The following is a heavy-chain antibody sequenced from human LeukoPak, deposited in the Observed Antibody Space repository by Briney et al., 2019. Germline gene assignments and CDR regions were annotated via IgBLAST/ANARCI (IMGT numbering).Heavy chain of an antibody. CDR2: FHYSGST. V-gene: IGHV4-39*01. Sequence: PSETLSLTCTVSGASISTSYYYWGWIRQPPGTGLEWIGNFHYSGSTYYNPSLKSRVAISIDTSKNQFSLRLSSVTAADTAVYYCARQVTFGYAYGYYFDFWGQGALVTVSS. CDR3: ARQVTFGYAYGYYFDF. J-gene: IGHJ4*02. D-gene: IGHD5-18*01. CDR1: GASISTSYYY.